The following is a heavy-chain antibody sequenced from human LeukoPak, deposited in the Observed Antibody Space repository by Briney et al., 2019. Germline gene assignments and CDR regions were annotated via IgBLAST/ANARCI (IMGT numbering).Heavy chain of an antibody. CDR1: GFTFSNYW. V-gene: IGHV3-74*01. D-gene: IGHD6-13*01. CDR2: INSDGSSR. CDR3: ASASSHRIAAGGDY. Sequence: GGSLRLSCAASGFTFSNYWMHWVRQAPGKGLVWVTRINSDGSSRNYADSVKGRFTISRDNAKNTLYLQMSSLRAEDTAVYYCASASSHRIAAGGDYWGQGTLVTVSS. J-gene: IGHJ4*02.